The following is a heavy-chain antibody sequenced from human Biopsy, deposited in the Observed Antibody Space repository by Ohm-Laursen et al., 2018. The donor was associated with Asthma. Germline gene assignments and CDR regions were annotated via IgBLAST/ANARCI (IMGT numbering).Heavy chain of an antibody. D-gene: IGHD4-17*01. V-gene: IGHV3-30*03. J-gene: IGHJ4*02. CDR2: ISYDGREK. CDR3: ATFPYGDYLPLDY. Sequence: SLRLSCAASRFAFENYAMYWVRQTPGKGPEWVALISYDGREKAYLDSVKGRFTISRDNSKNTLYLQMNSLRAEDTAVYYCATFPYGDYLPLDYWGQGTLVTVSS. CDR1: RFAFENYA.